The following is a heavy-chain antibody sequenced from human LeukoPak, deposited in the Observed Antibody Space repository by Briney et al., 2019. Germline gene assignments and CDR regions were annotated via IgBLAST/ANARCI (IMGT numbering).Heavy chain of an antibody. D-gene: IGHD6-19*01. J-gene: IGHJ4*02. Sequence: SQTLSLTCTVSGGSISSGDYYWRWIRQPPGKGLEWIGYIYYSGSTYYNPSLKSRVTISVDTSKNQFSLKLRSVTAPDTAVYYCEIRTYSSGWTPVDYWGRGTLVTVSS. CDR3: EIRTYSSGWTPVDY. CDR1: GGSISSGDYY. CDR2: IYYSGST. V-gene: IGHV4-30-4*01.